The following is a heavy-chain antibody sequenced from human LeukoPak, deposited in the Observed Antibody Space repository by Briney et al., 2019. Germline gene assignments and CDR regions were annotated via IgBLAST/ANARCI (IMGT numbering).Heavy chain of an antibody. CDR1: GFTFSTFG. CDR2: VSSSRTTI. D-gene: IGHD3-9*01. CDR3: ARMSTGYYDDY. Sequence: PGGSLRLSYVASGFTFSTFGMNWVRQAPGKGLEWVSYVSSSRTTIYYADSVKGRFTISRDDAKSSLYLQMNSLRAEDTALYYCARMSTGYYDDYWGQGTLVAVPS. J-gene: IGHJ4*02. V-gene: IGHV3-48*01.